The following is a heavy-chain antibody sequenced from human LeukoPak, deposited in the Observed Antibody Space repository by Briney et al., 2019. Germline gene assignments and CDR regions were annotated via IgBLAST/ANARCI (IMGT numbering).Heavy chain of an antibody. J-gene: IGHJ4*02. CDR1: GFTVGSNY. CDR3: TRDTKN. V-gene: IGHV3-53*01. CDR2: IYSGGST. Sequence: PGGSLRLSCVASGFTVGSNYMSWVRQAPGKGLEWVSVIYSGGSTYYADSVKGRFTISRDNSKNTLYLQMNSLSAEDTAMYYCTRDTKNWGQGTLVTVSS. D-gene: IGHD1-1*01.